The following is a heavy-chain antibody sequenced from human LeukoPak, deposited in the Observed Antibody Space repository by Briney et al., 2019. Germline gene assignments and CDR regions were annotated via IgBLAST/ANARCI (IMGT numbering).Heavy chain of an antibody. CDR2: ISYSGST. D-gene: IGHD3-3*01. V-gene: IGHV4-59*01. J-gene: IGHJ3*02. CDR3: VSDFDAWSAIDI. Sequence: SETLSLTCTVSGGSISGYYWRWIRQPPGKGLEWIGCISYSGSTKYNPSLKSRVSISLDTSKKQLSLHLSPVTAADTAIYYCVSDFDAWSAIDIWGQGTMVTVSS. CDR1: GGSISGYY.